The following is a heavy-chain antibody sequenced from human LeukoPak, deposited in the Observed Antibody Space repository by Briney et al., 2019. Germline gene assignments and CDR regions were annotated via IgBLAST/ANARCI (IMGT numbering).Heavy chain of an antibody. Sequence: SETLSLTCTVSGGSISSYYWSWIRQPPGKGLEWIGYIYYSGSTNYNPSLKSRVTISVDTSKNQFSLKLSSVTAADTAVYYCARHLRPAAIDYYYGMDVWGQGTTVTVSS. CDR3: ARHLRPAAIDYYYGMDV. D-gene: IGHD2-2*02. CDR1: GGSISSYY. J-gene: IGHJ6*02. V-gene: IGHV4-59*08. CDR2: IYYSGST.